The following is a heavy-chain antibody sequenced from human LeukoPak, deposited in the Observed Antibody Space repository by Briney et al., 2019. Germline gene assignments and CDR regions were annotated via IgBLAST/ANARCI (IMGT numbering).Heavy chain of an antibody. V-gene: IGHV1-69*13. D-gene: IGHD3-10*01. J-gene: IGHJ4*02. CDR3: ARDGSYGSRLFDY. CDR1: GGTCSSYA. Sequence: SVKVSGKASGGTCSSYAISWVRQAPGQGLEWMGGIIPIFGTANYAQKFQGRVTITADESTSTAYMELSSLRSEDTAVYYCARDGSYGSRLFDYWGQGTLVTVSS. CDR2: IIPIFGTA.